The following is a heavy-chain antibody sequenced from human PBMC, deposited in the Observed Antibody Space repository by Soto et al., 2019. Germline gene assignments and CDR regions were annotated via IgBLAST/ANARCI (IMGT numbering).Heavy chain of an antibody. Sequence: XATLSLTSTLSGGCITSGRYDWSGIRQAPGKGLEWVGCIQSSGNTHYNAPLKSRATISIDTSRNRFSLKLVSVTAADTAVYYCGRTDSNGAWAAWYWGQGIQVTVSS. V-gene: IGHV4-61*01. CDR1: GGCITSGRYD. CDR3: GRTDSNGAWAAWY. D-gene: IGHD2-8*01. CDR2: IQSSGNT. J-gene: IGHJ4*02.